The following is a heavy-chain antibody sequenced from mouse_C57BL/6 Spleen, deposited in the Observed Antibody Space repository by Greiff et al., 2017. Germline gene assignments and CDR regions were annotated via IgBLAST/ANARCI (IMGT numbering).Heavy chain of an antibody. CDR2: IYPGDGDT. CDR3: ARLYGSSYVLYAMDY. V-gene: IGHV1-80*01. J-gene: IGHJ4*01. CDR1: GYAFSSYW. Sequence: QVQLKESGAELVKPGASVKISCKASGYAFSSYWMNWVKQRPGKGLEWIGQIYPGDGDTNYNGKFKGKATLTADQSSSTAYMQLSSLTSEDSAVYFCARLYGSSYVLYAMDYWGQGTSVTVSS. D-gene: IGHD1-1*01.